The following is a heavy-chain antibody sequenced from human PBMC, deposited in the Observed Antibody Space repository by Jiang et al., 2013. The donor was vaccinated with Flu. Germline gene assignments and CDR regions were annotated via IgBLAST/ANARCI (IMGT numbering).Heavy chain of an antibody. CDR1: SFSSYT. V-gene: IGHV1-69*06. CDR2: IIPIFGTT. CDR3: ARDRTGYSYGLFDY. D-gene: IGHD5-18*01. Sequence: SFSSYTISWVRQAPGQGLEWMGGIIPIFGTTNYAQKFQGRVTITADKSTSTAYMELSSLRSEDTAVYYCARDRTGYSYGLFDYWGQGTLVTVSS. J-gene: IGHJ4*02.